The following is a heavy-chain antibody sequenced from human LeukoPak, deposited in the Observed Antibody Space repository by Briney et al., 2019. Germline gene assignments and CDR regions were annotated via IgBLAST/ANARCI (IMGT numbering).Heavy chain of an antibody. D-gene: IGHD3-22*01. J-gene: IGHJ4*02. Sequence: SETLSLTCTVSGVSMTTSTYYWGWIRQPPGKGLEWIGSVYYSGSTYYNPSLTSRVAISVDTSKNQFTLKLNSVTAADTAVYYCARGTYYDSSGYYYILGYYFDYWGPGTLVTVSS. CDR3: ARGTYYDSSGYYYILGYYFDY. CDR2: VYYSGST. CDR1: GVSMTTSTYY. V-gene: IGHV4-39*01.